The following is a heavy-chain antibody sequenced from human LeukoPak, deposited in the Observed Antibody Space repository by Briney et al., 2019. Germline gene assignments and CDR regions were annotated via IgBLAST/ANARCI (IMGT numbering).Heavy chain of an antibody. V-gene: IGHV1-69*05. CDR3: TSGAAGNEGREELFDY. D-gene: IGHD1-1*01. J-gene: IGHJ4*02. Sequence: SVKVSCKASGGTFSSYAISWVRQAPGQGLEWMGRIIPIFGTANYAQKFQGRVTITTDESTSTAYMVLSSLRSEDTAVYYCTSGAAGNEGREELFDYWGQGTLVTVSS. CDR1: GGTFSSYA. CDR2: IIPIFGTA.